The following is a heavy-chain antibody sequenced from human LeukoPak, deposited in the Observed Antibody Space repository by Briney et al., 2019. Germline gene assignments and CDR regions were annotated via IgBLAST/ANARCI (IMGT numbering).Heavy chain of an antibody. J-gene: IGHJ4*02. CDR2: ISYDGSNK. Sequence: PGRSLRLSCAASGFTFSSYAMHWVRQAPGKGLEWVAVISYDGSNKYYADSVKGRFTISRYNSKNTLYLQMNSLRAEDTAVYYCASSWSYLDYWGQGTLVTVSS. CDR3: ASSWSYLDY. CDR1: GFTFSSYA. V-gene: IGHV3-30-3*01. D-gene: IGHD3-10*01.